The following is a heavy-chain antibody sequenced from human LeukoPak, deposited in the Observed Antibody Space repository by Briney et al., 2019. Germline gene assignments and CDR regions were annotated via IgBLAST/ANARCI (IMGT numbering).Heavy chain of an antibody. CDR2: ISSSGSTI. Sequence: PGGSLRLSRAASGFTFSDYYMSWIRQAPGKGMEWVSYISSSGSTIYYADSVKGRFTISRDNAKNSLYQQMNSLRAEDTAVYYCARDSSHTAVDIWGQGTMVTVSS. CDR3: ARDSSHTAVDI. V-gene: IGHV3-11*01. CDR1: GFTFSDYY. J-gene: IGHJ3*02. D-gene: IGHD5-18*01.